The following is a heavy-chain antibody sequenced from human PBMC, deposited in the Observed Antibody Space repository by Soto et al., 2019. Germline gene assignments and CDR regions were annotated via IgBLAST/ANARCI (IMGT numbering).Heavy chain of an antibody. V-gene: IGHV4-59*01. Sequence: PSETLSLTCTASGGSISSSYWSWIRLPPGKELEWIGYIYYSGSTNYNPSLKSRVTISVDTSKNQFSLKLSSVTAADTAVYYCARIRGYYYGYDPMRFDPWGQGTLVTVSS. CDR3: ARIRGYYYGYDPMRFDP. CDR1: GGSISSSY. D-gene: IGHD5-18*01. CDR2: IYYSGST. J-gene: IGHJ5*02.